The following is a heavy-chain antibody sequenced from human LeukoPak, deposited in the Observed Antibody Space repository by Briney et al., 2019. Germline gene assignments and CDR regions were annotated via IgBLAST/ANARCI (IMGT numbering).Heavy chain of an antibody. D-gene: IGHD3-10*01. CDR3: ARDQSGTMDV. CDR2: ISSSSSYI. J-gene: IGHJ6*03. Sequence: GSLRLSCAASGFIFSSYSMNWVRQAPGKGLEWVSSISSSSSYIYYADSVKGRFTISRDNSKNTLYLQMNSLRAEDTAVYYCARDQSGTMDVWGKGTTVTVSS. CDR1: GFIFSSYS. V-gene: IGHV3-21*01.